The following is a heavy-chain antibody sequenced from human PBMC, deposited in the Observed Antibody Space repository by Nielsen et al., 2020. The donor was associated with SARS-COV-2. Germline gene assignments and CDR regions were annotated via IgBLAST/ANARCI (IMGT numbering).Heavy chain of an antibody. CDR1: GFTFSSYG. D-gene: IGHD6-13*01. CDR2: ISYDGSNK. Sequence: GESLKISCAASGFTFSSYGMHWVRQAPGKGLEWVAVISYDGSNKYYADSVKGRFTISRDNSKNTLYLQMNSLRAEDTAVYYCARDEVAAAVTLDYWGQGTLVTVSS. J-gene: IGHJ4*02. V-gene: IGHV3-30*03. CDR3: ARDEVAAAVTLDY.